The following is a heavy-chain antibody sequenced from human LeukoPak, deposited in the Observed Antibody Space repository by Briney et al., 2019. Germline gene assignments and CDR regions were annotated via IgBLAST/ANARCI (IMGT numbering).Heavy chain of an antibody. D-gene: IGHD4-23*01. J-gene: IGHJ3*02. CDR1: GFTFDDYE. CDR3: ARVSTPMTTVVVDAFDI. Sequence: GGSLRLSCAASGFTFDDYEMSWVRQAPGKGLEWVSGINWNGGSTGYADSVKGRFPSSRDNAKNSLYLQMNSLRAEDTAVYYCARVSTPMTTVVVDAFDIWGQGTMVTVSS. V-gene: IGHV3-20*04. CDR2: INWNGGST.